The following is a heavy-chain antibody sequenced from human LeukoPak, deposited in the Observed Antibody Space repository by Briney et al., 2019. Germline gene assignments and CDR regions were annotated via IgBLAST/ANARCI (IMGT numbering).Heavy chain of an antibody. CDR3: ATGFTAMAPGLFDY. V-gene: IGHV1-24*01. CDR1: GYTLTELS. D-gene: IGHD5-18*01. CDR2: FDPGDGET. Sequence: ASVKVSCKVSGYTLTELSMHWVRQAPGKGLEWMGGFDPGDGETIYAQKFQGRVTMTEDTSTDTAYMELSSLRSEDTAVYYCATGFTAMAPGLFDYWGQGTLVTVSS. J-gene: IGHJ4*02.